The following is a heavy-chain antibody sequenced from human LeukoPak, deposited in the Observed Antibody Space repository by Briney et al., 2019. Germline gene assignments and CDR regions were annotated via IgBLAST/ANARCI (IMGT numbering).Heavy chain of an antibody. J-gene: IGHJ4*02. D-gene: IGHD5-18*01. Sequence: SETLSLTCSVSGGSISSYYWSWIRQPPGKGLEWIGYIYYSGSTNYNPSLKSRVTISVDTSKNQFSLKLSSVTAADTAAYYCARSVDTSMVGDYWGQGTLVTVSS. CDR1: GGSISSYY. CDR2: IYYSGST. V-gene: IGHV4-59*01. CDR3: ARSVDTSMVGDY.